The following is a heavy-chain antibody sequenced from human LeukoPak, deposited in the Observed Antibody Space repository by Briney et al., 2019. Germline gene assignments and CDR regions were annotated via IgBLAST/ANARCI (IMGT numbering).Heavy chain of an antibody. CDR3: AKDGGLWVSAHWGDS. Sequence: HPGGSLRLSCAASGFTFSTFWMHWVRQAPGKGLVWVSGIKSDGSITTYADSVKGRFTVSRDDSKNTLYLQMNSLRAEDTAVYYCAKDGGLWVSAHWGDSWGRGTLVTVSS. CDR1: GFTFSTFW. D-gene: IGHD7-27*01. J-gene: IGHJ4*02. CDR2: IKSDGSIT. V-gene: IGHV3-74*03.